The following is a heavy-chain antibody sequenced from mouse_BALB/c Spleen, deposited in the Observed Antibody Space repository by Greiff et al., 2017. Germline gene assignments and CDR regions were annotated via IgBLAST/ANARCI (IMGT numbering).Heavy chain of an antibody. V-gene: IGHV5-6-3*01. Sequence: EVKLMESGGGLVQPGGSLKLSCAASGFTFSSYGMSWVRQTPDKRLELVATINSNGGSTYYPDSVKGRFTISRDNAKNTLYLQMSSLKSEDTAMYYCARDRGLRLRVDYWGQGTTLTVSS. CDR2: INSNGGST. D-gene: IGHD1-2*01. CDR1: GFTFSSYG. CDR3: ARDRGLRLRVDY. J-gene: IGHJ2*01.